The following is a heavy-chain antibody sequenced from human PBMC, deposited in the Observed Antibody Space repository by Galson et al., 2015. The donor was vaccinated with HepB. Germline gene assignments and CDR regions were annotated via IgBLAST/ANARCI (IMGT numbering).Heavy chain of an antibody. V-gene: IGHV3-15*01. CDR3: TTEVWFGELDYVDV. J-gene: IGHJ6*02. CDR2: IKSKTGGGTT. D-gene: IGHD3-10*01. CDR1: GFTFSNAW. Sequence: SLRLSCAASGFTFSNAWMSWVRQAPGKGLEWVGRIKSKTGGGTTDYAAPVKGRFTISRDDSKNTLYLQMNSLKTEDTAVYYCTTEVWFGELDYVDVWGQGTTVTVSS.